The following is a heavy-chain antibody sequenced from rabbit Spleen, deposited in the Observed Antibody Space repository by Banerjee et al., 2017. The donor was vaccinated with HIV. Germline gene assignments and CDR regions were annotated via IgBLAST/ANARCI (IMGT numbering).Heavy chain of an antibody. CDR3: ARDTGSSFSSYGMDL. CDR2: TAGGRSTFT. V-gene: IGHV1S40*01. CDR1: GFSFSSNDY. Sequence: QSLEESGGGLVKPGASLTLTCKASGFSFSSNDYMCWVRQAPGKGLEWIACTAGGRSTFTYYASWAKGRFTISKASSTTVTLQMTSLTAADTATYFCARDTGSSFSSYGMDLWGQGTLVTVS. D-gene: IGHD8-1*01. J-gene: IGHJ3*01.